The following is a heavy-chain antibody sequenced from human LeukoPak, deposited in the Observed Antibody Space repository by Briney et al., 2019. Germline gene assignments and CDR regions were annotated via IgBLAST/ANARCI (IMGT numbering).Heavy chain of an antibody. D-gene: IGHD5-18*01. Sequence: ASVKVSCKASGYSFTSYGITWVRQAHGQGLEWMGWISTYDGDANYAQQLQGRVTMTTDTSTITAYMELRSLRSDDTAVYYCARAPSGFTYGPGDHWGQGTLVTVSS. CDR3: ARAPSGFTYGPGDH. CDR1: GYSFTSYG. V-gene: IGHV1-18*01. J-gene: IGHJ4*02. CDR2: ISTYDGDA.